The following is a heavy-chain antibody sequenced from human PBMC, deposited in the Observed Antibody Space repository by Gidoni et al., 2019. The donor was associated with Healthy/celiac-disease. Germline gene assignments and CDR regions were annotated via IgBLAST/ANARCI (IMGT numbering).Heavy chain of an antibody. D-gene: IGHD3-10*01. Sequence: EVQLVESGGGLVQPGGSLRLSCAASGFTFSSYEMNWVRQAPGKGLEWVSYISSSGSTIYYADSVKGRFTISRDNAKNSLYLQMNSLRAEDTAVYYCARGRKRESNFDYWGQGTLVTVSS. CDR2: ISSSGSTI. J-gene: IGHJ4*02. V-gene: IGHV3-48*03. CDR1: GFTFSSYE. CDR3: ARGRKRESNFDY.